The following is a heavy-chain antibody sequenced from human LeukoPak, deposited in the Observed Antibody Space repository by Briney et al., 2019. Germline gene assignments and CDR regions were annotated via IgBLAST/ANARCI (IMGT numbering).Heavy chain of an antibody. Sequence: VASVKVPFKASGYTFTSYYMHWVRQAPGQGLEWMGIINPSGGSTSYAQKFQGRVTMTRDMSTSTVYMELSSLRSEDTAVYYCARDIKGYDSSGYYDYWGQGTLVTVSS. CDR2: INPSGGST. CDR3: ARDIKGYDSSGYYDY. CDR1: GYTFTSYY. D-gene: IGHD3-22*01. V-gene: IGHV1-46*01. J-gene: IGHJ4*02.